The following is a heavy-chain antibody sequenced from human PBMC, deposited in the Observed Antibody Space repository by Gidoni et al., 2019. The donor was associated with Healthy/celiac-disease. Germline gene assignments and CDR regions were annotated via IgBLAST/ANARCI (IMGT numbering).Heavy chain of an antibody. J-gene: IGHJ4*02. Sequence: EVQQVEPGEGVVQPGGSLRLSCADSGFTFSHDWMSWVRQPPGKGLEWVGRIKSKTDGGTTDYAAPVKGRFTISRDDSKNTLYLQMNSQKTEDTAVYYCTTDLLRLDSSGWYVIYWGQGTLVTVSS. CDR1: GFTFSHDW. CDR2: IKSKTDGGTT. D-gene: IGHD6-19*01. CDR3: TTDLLRLDSSGWYVIY. V-gene: IGHV3-15*01.